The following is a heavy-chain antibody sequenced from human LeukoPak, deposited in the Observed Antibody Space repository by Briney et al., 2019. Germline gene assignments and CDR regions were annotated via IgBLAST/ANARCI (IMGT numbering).Heavy chain of an antibody. V-gene: IGHV1-2*02. J-gene: IGHJ6*02. CDR3: ARDGMSIAAAGATYYYGMDV. D-gene: IGHD6-13*01. CDR1: GYTFTGYY. CDR2: INPNSGGT. Sequence: ASVKVSCKASGYTFTGYYMHWVRQAPGQGLEWMGWINPNSGGTNYAQKFRGRVTMTRDTSISTAYMELSRLRSDDTAVYYCARDGMSIAAAGATYYYGMDVWGQGTTVTVSS.